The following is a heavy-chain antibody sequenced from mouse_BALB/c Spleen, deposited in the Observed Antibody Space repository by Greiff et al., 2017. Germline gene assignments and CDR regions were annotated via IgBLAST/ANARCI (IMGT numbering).Heavy chain of an antibody. D-gene: IGHD1-1*01. V-gene: IGHV5-4*02. J-gene: IGHJ1*01. CDR2: ISDGGSYT. CDR1: GFAFSSYD. Sequence: EVQLVESGGGLVKPGGSLKLSCAASGFAFSSYDMSWVRQTPEKRLEWVATISDGGSYTYYPDSVKGRFTISRDNAKNNLYLQMSSLKSEDTAMYYCASAYYGSPYWYFDVWGAGTTVTVSS. CDR3: ASAYYGSPYWYFDV.